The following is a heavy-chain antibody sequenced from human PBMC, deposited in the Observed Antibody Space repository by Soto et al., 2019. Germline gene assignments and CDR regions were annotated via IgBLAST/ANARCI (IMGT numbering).Heavy chain of an antibody. CDR3: ARGDYYGSGSYPLGYYFDY. Sequence: QVQLQESGPGLVKPSQTLSLTCTVSGGSISSGDYYWSWIRQPPGEGLEWIGYIYYSGSTYYNPSLKSRVTISVDTSKNQFSLKLSSVTAADTAVYYCARGDYYGSGSYPLGYYFDYWGQGTLVTVSS. CDR1: GGSISSGDYY. D-gene: IGHD3-10*01. V-gene: IGHV4-30-4*01. CDR2: IYYSGST. J-gene: IGHJ4*02.